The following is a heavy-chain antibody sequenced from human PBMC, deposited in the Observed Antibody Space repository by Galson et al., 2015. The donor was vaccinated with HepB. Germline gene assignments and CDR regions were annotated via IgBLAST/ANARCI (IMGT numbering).Heavy chain of an antibody. D-gene: IGHD4-17*01. J-gene: IGHJ4*02. V-gene: IGHV3-23*01. Sequence: SLRLSCAASGFTFSNFAMSWVRQAPGKGLEWVSGINGGGATTYYADSVKGRFTISRDNSKNTLYLQMNSLRAEDTAVYFCARVADSDYGDHAHFDYWGQGILVTVPS. CDR2: INGGGATT. CDR1: GFTFSNFA. CDR3: ARVADSDYGDHAHFDY.